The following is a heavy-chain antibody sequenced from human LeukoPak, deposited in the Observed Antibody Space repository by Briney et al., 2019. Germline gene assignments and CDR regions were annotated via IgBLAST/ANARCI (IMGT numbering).Heavy chain of an antibody. Sequence: SETLYLTCIVSGGSISGYYWSWVRRPPGKGLEFIGCISHSGDTRSRSALKSRGTISVDTSMTQFSPWLTAVTAADTALYDCTRHNYYYTVTGYTYWYLDLWSRGTLVTVSS. V-gene: IGHV4-59*08. CDR3: TRHNYYYTVTGYTYWYLDL. CDR1: GGSISGYY. CDR2: ISHSGDT. J-gene: IGHJ2*01. D-gene: IGHD3-9*01.